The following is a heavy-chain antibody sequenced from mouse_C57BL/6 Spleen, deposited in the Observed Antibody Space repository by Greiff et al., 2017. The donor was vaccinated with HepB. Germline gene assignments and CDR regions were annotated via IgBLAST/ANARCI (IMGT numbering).Heavy chain of an antibody. D-gene: IGHD1-1*01. CDR2: INPSNGGT. V-gene: IGHV1-53*01. J-gene: IGHJ4*01. CDR1: GYTFTSYW. Sequence: QVHVKQSGTELVKPGASVKLSCKASGYTFTSYWMHWVKQRPGQGLEWIGNINPSNGGTNYNEKFKSKATLTVDKSSSTAYMQLSSLTSEDSAVYYCARLDYGSSGYYAMDYWGQGTSVTVSS. CDR3: ARLDYGSSGYYAMDY.